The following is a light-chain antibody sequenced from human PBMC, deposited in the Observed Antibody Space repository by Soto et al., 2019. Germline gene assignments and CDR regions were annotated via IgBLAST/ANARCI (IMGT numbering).Light chain of an antibody. J-gene: IGLJ2*01. CDR1: SSDVGGYNL. CDR2: VVI. V-gene: IGLV2-8*01. CDR3: SSYSGSDNFVV. Sequence: QSALTQPPSASGSPGQSVTISCAGTSSDVGGYNLVSWYQQHPGKAPKLMIYVVIKRPSGVPDRFSGSKSGNTASLTVSGLHAEDEADYYCSSYSGSDNFVVFGGGTKLTVL.